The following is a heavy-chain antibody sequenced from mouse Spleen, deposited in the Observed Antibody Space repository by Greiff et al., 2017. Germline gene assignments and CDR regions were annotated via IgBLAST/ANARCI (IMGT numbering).Heavy chain of an antibody. D-gene: IGHD3-1*01. Sequence: EVKLMESGGDLVKPGGSLKLSCAASGFTFSSYGMSWVRQTPDKRLEWVATISSGGSYTYYPDSVKGRFTISRDNAKNTLYLQMSSLKSEDTAMYYCARHTSSGPSGAMDYWGQGTSVTVSS. CDR3: ARHTSSGPSGAMDY. CDR2: ISSGGSYT. V-gene: IGHV5-6*01. CDR1: GFTFSSYG. J-gene: IGHJ4*01.